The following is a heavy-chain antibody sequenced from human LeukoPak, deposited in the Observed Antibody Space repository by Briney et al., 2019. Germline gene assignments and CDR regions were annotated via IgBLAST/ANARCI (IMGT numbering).Heavy chain of an antibody. J-gene: IGHJ5*02. CDR3: ARGLGRYCSSTSCYYFP. V-gene: IGHV1-46*01. D-gene: IGHD2-2*01. CDR1: GYTFTSYY. Sequence: ASVKVSCKASGYTFTSYYMHWVRQAPGQGLEWMGIINPSGGSTSYAQKFQGRVTMPRDMSTSTVYMELSSLRSEDTAVYYCARGLGRYCSSTSCYYFPWGQGTLVTVSS. CDR2: INPSGGST.